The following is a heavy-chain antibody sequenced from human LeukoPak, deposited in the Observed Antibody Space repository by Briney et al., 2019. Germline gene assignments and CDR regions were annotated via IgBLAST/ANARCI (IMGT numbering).Heavy chain of an antibody. V-gene: IGHV4-38-2*02. CDR3: TRGSIAYYYMDV. D-gene: IGHD3-22*01. Sequence: PSETLSLTCTVSGYSISSGYYWGWIRQPPGKGLERIGSIHHSGNTYSNPSLKSRVTISVDTSKNQFSLKLSSVTAADTAVYYCTRGSIAYYYMDVWGKGTTVTISS. J-gene: IGHJ6*03. CDR2: IHHSGNT. CDR1: GYSISSGYY.